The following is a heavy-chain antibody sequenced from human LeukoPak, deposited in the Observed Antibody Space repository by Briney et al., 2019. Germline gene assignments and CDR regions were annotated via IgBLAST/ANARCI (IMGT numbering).Heavy chain of an antibody. CDR1: GFTFSSYE. D-gene: IGHD3-3*02. V-gene: IGHV3-48*03. J-gene: IGHJ6*02. CDR2: ISSSGSTI. CDR3: ARDLAELPADVYYYYGMDA. Sequence: PGGSLRLSCAASGFTFSSYEVNWVRQAPGKGLEWVSYISSSGSTIYYADSVKGRFTISRDNAKNSLYLQMNSLRAEDTAVYYCARDLAELPADVYYYYGMDAWGQGTRSPSP.